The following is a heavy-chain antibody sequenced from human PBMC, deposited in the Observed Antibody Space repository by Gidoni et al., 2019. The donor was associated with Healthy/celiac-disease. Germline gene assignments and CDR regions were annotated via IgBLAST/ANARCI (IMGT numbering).Heavy chain of an antibody. Sequence: EVQLLESGGGWVQPGGSLRLSCAASGFTFRSYAMSWVRQAPGKGLEWVSTISGSGGSTYYADSVKGRFTISRDNSKNTLYLQMNSLRAEDTAVYYCAKTPRSQWPPNYFDYWGQGTLVTVSS. CDR3: AKTPRSQWPPNYFDY. V-gene: IGHV3-23*01. J-gene: IGHJ4*02. CDR2: ISGSGGST. CDR1: GFTFRSYA. D-gene: IGHD6-19*01.